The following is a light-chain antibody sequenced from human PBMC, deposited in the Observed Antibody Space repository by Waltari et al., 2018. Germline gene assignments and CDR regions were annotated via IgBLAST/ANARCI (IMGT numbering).Light chain of an antibody. CDR2: AAS. CDR3: QQYWSYPIT. V-gene: IGKV1-39*01. CDR1: QSISSR. J-gene: IGKJ5*01. Sequence: MQMTQSPSFLSASVGDRVTITCRASQSISSRLNWYQQRPGKAPNLLIYAASSLRTGVPSRFSGSGSGTDFILTINSLQPEDFATYYCQQYWSYPITFAQGTRLEIE.